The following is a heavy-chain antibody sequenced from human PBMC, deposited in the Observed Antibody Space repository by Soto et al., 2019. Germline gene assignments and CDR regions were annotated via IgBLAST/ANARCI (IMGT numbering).Heavy chain of an antibody. CDR1: GDPISSSHW. D-gene: IGHD1-26*01. J-gene: IGHJ4*02. CDR3: ATSQLGEYLAY. Sequence: SETLSLTCAVSGDPISSSHWWSWVRQTPGKGLEWIGEIYHSGSINYNPSLKSRVIISADRSKNQFSLRLSSVTAADTAVYYCATSQLGEYLAYWGQGTLVTVSS. V-gene: IGHV4-4*02. CDR2: IYHSGSI.